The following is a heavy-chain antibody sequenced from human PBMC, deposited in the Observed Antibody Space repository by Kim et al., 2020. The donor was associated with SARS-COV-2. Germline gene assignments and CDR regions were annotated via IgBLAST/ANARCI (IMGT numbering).Heavy chain of an antibody. J-gene: IGHJ6*02. CDR1: GFTFSSYS. CDR2: ISSSSSYI. CDR3: ARDQLHLRYFDRVTTMDV. V-gene: IGHV3-21*01. D-gene: IGHD3-9*01. Sequence: GGSLRLSCAASGFTFSSYSMNWVRQAPGKGLEWVSSISSSSSYIYYADSVKGRFTISRDNAKNSLYLQMNSLRAEDTAVYYCARDQLHLRYFDRVTTMDVWGQGTTVTVSS.